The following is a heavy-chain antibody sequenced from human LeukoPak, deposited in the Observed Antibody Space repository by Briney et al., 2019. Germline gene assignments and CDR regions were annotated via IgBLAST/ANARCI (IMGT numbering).Heavy chain of an antibody. J-gene: IGHJ4*02. CDR2: INSDGSWT. CDR1: GNYW. Sequence: GGSLRLSCAASGNYWMHWVRQAPGKGLVWVSHINSDGSWTGYADSVKGRFTISKDDAKNTVYLQMNNLRAEDTAVYYCVSFYETNWGRGTLVTVSS. D-gene: IGHD2-2*01. V-gene: IGHV3-74*01. CDR3: VSFYETN.